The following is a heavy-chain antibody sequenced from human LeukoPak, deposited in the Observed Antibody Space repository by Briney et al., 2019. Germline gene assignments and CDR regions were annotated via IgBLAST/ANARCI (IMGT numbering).Heavy chain of an antibody. CDR1: GGSISSGGYY. V-gene: IGHV4-31*03. Sequence: SQTLSLTCTVSGGSISSGGYYWSWIRQHPGKGLEWIGYIYYSGSTYYNPSLKSRVTISVDTSKNQFSLKLSSVTAADTAVYYCAREMTTVTTRYGMDVWGKGNPGHRLL. CDR3: AREMTTVTTRYGMDV. J-gene: IGHJ6*04. CDR2: IYYSGST. D-gene: IGHD4-17*01.